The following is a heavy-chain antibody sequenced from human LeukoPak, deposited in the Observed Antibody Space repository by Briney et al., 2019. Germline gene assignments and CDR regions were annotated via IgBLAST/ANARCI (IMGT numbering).Heavy chain of an antibody. Sequence: SETLSLTCTVSGGSISSSSYYWGWIRQPPGKGLEWIGSIYYSGSTYYNPSLKSRVTISVDTSKNQFSLKLSSVTAADTAVYYCARPTPFWSGSTGEAFDIWGQGTMVTVSS. V-gene: IGHV4-39*01. D-gene: IGHD3-3*01. CDR1: GGSISSSSYY. CDR2: IYYSGST. J-gene: IGHJ3*02. CDR3: ARPTPFWSGSTGEAFDI.